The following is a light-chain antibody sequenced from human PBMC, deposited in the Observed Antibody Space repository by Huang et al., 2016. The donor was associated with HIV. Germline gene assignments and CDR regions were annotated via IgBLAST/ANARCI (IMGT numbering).Light chain of an antibody. CDR1: QDIGNF. V-gene: IGKV1-27*01. J-gene: IGKJ1*01. Sequence: DIQMTQSPPSLSASQGVRVTLTCRASQDIGNFLAWFQQKPGGAPKLLLFSASTLHLGVPSRFTGRGSGTEFTLTITNLQPEDVATYYCQRYDTAPRAFGPGTKVDI. CDR3: QRYDTAPRA. CDR2: SAS.